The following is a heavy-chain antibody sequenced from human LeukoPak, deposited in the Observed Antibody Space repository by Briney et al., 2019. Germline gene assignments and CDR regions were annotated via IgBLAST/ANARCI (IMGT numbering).Heavy chain of an antibody. CDR3: ARFGVDYDMDV. D-gene: IGHD3-16*01. CDR2: IHYTGKP. Sequence: ETLSLTCRVSGGSISGHYWTWIRQPPGKGLEWIGQIHYTGKPDYNPSLKSRITISVDTSKNQVSLQVSSVTAADSAIYYCARFGVDYDMDVWGHGTTVTVFS. J-gene: IGHJ6*02. CDR1: GGSISGHY. V-gene: IGHV4-59*11.